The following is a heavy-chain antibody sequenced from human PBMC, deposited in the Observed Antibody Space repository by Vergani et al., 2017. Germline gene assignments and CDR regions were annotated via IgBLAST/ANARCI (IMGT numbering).Heavy chain of an antibody. J-gene: IGHJ4*02. V-gene: IGHV1-46*01. CDR3: ARGQWLPTLSFDD. Sequence: QVQLVQSGAEVKKPGASVKVSCKASGYTFTSYYMHWVRQAPGQGLEWMGIINPSGGSTSYAQKFQGRVTMTRDTSISTAYMELSRLRSDDTAVYYCARGQWLPTLSFDDWGQGTLVTVSS. CDR2: INPSGGST. D-gene: IGHD6-19*01. CDR1: GYTFTSYY.